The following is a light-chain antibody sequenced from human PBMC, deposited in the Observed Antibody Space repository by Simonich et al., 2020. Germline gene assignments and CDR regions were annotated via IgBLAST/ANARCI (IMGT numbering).Light chain of an antibody. Sequence: DIVMTQSPDSLAVSLGERATINYKSSQSVLYSSNNKNYLAWYQQKPGQPPKLLIYWEYTRESGVPDRFSGSGSGTDFTLTISSLQAEDVAVYYCQQYYSTPLTFGGGTKVEIK. CDR3: QQYYSTPLT. CDR1: QSVLYSSNNKNY. J-gene: IGKJ4*01. V-gene: IGKV4-1*01. CDR2: WEY.